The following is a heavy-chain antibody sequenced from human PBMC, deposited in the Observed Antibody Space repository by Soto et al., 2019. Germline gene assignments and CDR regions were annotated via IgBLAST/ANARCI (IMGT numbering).Heavy chain of an antibody. CDR2: INHSGST. D-gene: IGHD6-13*01. J-gene: IGHJ6*03. CDR3: AGGIAAAGSVPNYYMDV. V-gene: IGHV4-34*01. Sequence: SETLSLTCAVYGGSFSGYYWSWIRQPPGKGLEWIGEINHSGSTNYNPSLKSRVTISVDTSKNQFSLKLSSVTAADTAVYYCAGGIAAAGSVPNYYMDVWGKGTTVTVSS. CDR1: GGSFSGYY.